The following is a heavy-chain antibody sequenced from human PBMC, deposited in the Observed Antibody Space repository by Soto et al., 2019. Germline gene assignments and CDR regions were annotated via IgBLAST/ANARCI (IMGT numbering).Heavy chain of an antibody. V-gene: IGHV3-33*01. CDR1: GFTFSSYG. CDR3: ARSGGYYDSSGSFDY. CDR2: IWYDGSNK. J-gene: IGHJ4*02. D-gene: IGHD3-22*01. Sequence: GGSLRLSCAASGFTFSSYGMHGVRQAPGKGLEWVAVIWYDGSNKYYADSVKGRFTISRDNSKNTLYLQMNSLRAEDTAVYYCARSGGYYDSSGSFDYWGQGTLVTVSS.